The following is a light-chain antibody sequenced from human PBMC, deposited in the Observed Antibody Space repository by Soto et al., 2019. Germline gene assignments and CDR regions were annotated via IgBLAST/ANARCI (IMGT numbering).Light chain of an antibody. V-gene: IGKV3-15*01. CDR2: GAS. CDR1: QSVTSN. Sequence: EIQMTQSPPTLSASVGDRATISCRASQSVTSNLAWYQQKPGQAPRLLIYGASSRATAIPARFSGSGSGTEFTLTISSLQSEDFATYYCQECYNPFSGTCSQGTKVDIK. CDR3: QECYNPFSGT. J-gene: IGKJ1*01.